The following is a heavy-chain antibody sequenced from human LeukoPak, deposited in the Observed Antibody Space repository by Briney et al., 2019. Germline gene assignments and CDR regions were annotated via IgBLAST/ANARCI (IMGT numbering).Heavy chain of an antibody. D-gene: IGHD3-3*01. CDR2: ISYDGSNK. CDR1: GFTFSSHG. J-gene: IGHJ4*02. Sequence: PGRSLRLSCAASGFTFSSHGMHWVRQAPGKGLEWVAVISYDGSNKYYSDSVKGRFTISRDNSKNTLYLQMNSLRPEDTAVYYCASGPPFLKYFEYWGQGTLVTVSS. CDR3: ASGPPFLKYFEY. V-gene: IGHV3-30*03.